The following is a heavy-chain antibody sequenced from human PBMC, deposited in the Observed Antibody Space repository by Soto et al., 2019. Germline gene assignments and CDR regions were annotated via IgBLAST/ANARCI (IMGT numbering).Heavy chain of an antibody. Sequence: PGGSLRLSCAASGFTFSSYGMHWVRQAPGKGLEWVAVISYDGSNKYYADSVKGRFTISRDNSKNTLYLQMNSLRAEDTAVYYCAKDLRAICSSTSCYRPGADYYYYGMDVWGQGTTVTVSS. V-gene: IGHV3-30*18. J-gene: IGHJ6*02. CDR3: AKDLRAICSSTSCYRPGADYYYYGMDV. CDR2: ISYDGSNK. CDR1: GFTFSSYG. D-gene: IGHD2-2*02.